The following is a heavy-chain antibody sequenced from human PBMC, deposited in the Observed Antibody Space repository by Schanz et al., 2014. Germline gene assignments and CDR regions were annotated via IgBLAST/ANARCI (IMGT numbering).Heavy chain of an antibody. Sequence: EVQLVESGGGVVQPGRSLRLSCAASGFTFSTHAMHWVRQAPGKGLEWVSAISGSGGSTYYADSVKGRFTISRDNSNKTVDLQMNSLRAEDTAVYYCARGGPAYYFDDWGQGTLVTVSS. J-gene: IGHJ4*02. CDR2: ISGSGGST. V-gene: IGHV3-23*04. CDR3: ARGGPAYYFDD. CDR1: GFTFSTHA.